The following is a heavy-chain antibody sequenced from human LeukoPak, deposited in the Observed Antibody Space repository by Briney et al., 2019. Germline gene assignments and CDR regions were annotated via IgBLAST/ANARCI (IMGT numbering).Heavy chain of an antibody. CDR1: GFTFSSYG. CDR3: AKGATSCSSTSCPDAFDI. V-gene: IGHV3-30*18. J-gene: IGHJ3*02. Sequence: PGRSLRLSCAASGFTFSSYGMNWVRQAPGKGLEWVAVIWYGESNKYYADSVKGRFTISRDNSKNTLYLQMNSLRAEDTAVYHCAKGATSCSSTSCPDAFDIWGQGTMVTVSS. CDR2: IWYGESNK. D-gene: IGHD2-2*01.